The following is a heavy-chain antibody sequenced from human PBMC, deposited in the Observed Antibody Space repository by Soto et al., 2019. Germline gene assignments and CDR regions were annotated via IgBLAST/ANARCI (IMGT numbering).Heavy chain of an antibody. D-gene: IGHD3-9*01. V-gene: IGHV1-46*01. CDR2: TNPSGGST. Sequence: QVQLVQSGAEVKKPGASVKVSCKASGYTFTSYYMHWVRQAPGQGLEWMGITNPSGGSTTYAQKFQGSVTMTRDTSTSTVYMEVSSLRSEDTAVYYCARPYFNGMDVWGQGTTVTVSS. CDR3: ARPYFNGMDV. CDR1: GYTFTSYY. J-gene: IGHJ6*02.